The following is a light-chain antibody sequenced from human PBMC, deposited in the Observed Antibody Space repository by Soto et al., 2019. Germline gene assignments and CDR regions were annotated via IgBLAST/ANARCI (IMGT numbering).Light chain of an antibody. V-gene: IGLV1-44*01. Sequence: QSVMTQSPSASGTPGQNVTMSCSGTISNIGSNTVNWFQHLPSTAPKLLIYSSDERPSGVPDRFSGTKSGTSATLAISGLQSEDEDDYFCAAWDDILNGWVFGGGTKVTVL. CDR1: ISNIGSNT. J-gene: IGLJ3*02. CDR3: AAWDDILNGWV. CDR2: SSD.